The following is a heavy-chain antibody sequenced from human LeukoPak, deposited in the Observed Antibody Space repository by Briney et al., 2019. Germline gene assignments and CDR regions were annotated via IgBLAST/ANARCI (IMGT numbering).Heavy chain of an antibody. J-gene: IGHJ4*02. D-gene: IGHD3-22*01. CDR3: ARWSARYYDSSGYYEAFDY. V-gene: IGHV1-46*01. CDR1: GYTFTSYY. CDR2: INPSGGST. Sequence: ASVKVSCKACGYTFTSYYMHWVRQTPGQGLEWMGIINPSGGSTSYAQKFQGRVTMTRDTSTSTVYMELRSLRSEDTAVYYCARWSARYYDSSGYYEAFDYWGQGTLVTVSS.